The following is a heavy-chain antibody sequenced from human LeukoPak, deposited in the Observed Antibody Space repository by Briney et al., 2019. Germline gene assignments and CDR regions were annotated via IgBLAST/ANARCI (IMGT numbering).Heavy chain of an antibody. CDR3: ARDRDYYGSGSYYYGMDV. D-gene: IGHD3-10*01. CDR1: GFTFSSYE. V-gene: IGHV3-48*03. CDR2: ISSSGSTI. J-gene: IGHJ6*02. Sequence: GGSLRLSCAASGFTFSSYEMNWVRQAPGKGLEWVSYISSSGSTIYYADSVKGRFTISRDNAKNSLYLQMSSLGAEDTAVYYCARDRDYYGSGSYYYGMDVWGQGTTVTVSS.